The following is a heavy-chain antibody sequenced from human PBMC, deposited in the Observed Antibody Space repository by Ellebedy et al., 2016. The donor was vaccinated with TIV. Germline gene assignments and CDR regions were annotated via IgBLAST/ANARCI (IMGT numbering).Heavy chain of an antibody. J-gene: IGHJ5*02. D-gene: IGHD3-10*01. Sequence: AASVKVSCKASGYTFTGYYMHWVRQAPGQGLEWMGWINPNSGGTNYAQKFQGRVTMTRDTSISTAYMELSRLRSDDTAVYYCARDAEYGSGIGPSTWFDPWGQGTLVTVSS. CDR3: ARDAEYGSGIGPSTWFDP. V-gene: IGHV1-2*02. CDR1: GYTFTGYY. CDR2: INPNSGGT.